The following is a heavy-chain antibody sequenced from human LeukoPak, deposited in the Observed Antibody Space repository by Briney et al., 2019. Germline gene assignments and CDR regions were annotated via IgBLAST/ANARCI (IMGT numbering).Heavy chain of an antibody. V-gene: IGHV4-39*07. CDR3: ARGRMVRGVIRWFDP. CDR1: GGSISSSTYY. CDR2: IYYSGST. D-gene: IGHD3-10*01. Sequence: SETLSLTCTVSGGSISSSTYYWGWIRQPPGKGLEWIGSIYYSGSTYYNPSLKSRVTMSVDTSKNQFSLKLSSVTAADTAVYYCARGRMVRGVIRWFDPWGQGTLVTVSS. J-gene: IGHJ5*02.